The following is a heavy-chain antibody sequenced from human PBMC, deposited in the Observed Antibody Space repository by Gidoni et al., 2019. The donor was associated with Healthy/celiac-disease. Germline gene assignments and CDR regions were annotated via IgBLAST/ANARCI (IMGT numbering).Heavy chain of an antibody. CDR2: IWYDGRNK. Sequence: QVQLVESGGGVVQPGRSLRLSCAASGFTFRSYGLPWVRQAPGKGLEWVAVIWYDGRNKYYADSVKGRFTISRDNSKNTLYLQMNSLRAEDTAVYYCAREGTYYYGSGSSYNWFDPWGQGTLVTVSS. CDR1: GFTFRSYG. CDR3: AREGTYYYGSGSSYNWFDP. J-gene: IGHJ5*02. D-gene: IGHD3-10*01. V-gene: IGHV3-33*01.